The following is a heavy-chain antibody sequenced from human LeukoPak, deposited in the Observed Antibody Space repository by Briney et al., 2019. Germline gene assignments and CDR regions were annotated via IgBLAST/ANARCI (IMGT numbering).Heavy chain of an antibody. CDR3: ARYDYGGNFDY. V-gene: IGHV3-7*01. CDR2: IKQDGSEK. J-gene: IGHJ4*02. D-gene: IGHD4-23*01. Sequence: GGSLRLSCAASGFTFRNYWMSWVRQAPGKGLEWVANIKQDGSEKYYVDSVKGRFTISRDNTKNSLYLQMNSLRAEDTAVYYCARYDYGGNFDYWGQGTLVTVSS. CDR1: GFTFRNYW.